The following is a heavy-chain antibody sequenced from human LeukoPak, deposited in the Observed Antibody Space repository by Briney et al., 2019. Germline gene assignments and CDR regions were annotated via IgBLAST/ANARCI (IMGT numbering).Heavy chain of an antibody. V-gene: IGHV3-30-3*01. D-gene: IGHD2-2*01. CDR1: GFTFSSYA. J-gene: IGHJ4*02. CDR2: ISYDGSNK. Sequence: GGSLRPSCAASGFTFSSYAMHWVRQAPGKGLEWVAVISYDGSNKYYADSMKGRFTISRDNSKNTLYLQMNSLRAEDTAVYYCARDRSWPAAILDYWGQGTLVTVSS. CDR3: ARDRSWPAAILDY.